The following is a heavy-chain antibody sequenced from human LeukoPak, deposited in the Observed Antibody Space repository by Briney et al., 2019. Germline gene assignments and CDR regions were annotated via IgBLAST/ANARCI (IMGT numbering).Heavy chain of an antibody. Sequence: ASVKVSCKASGYTFTGYYMHWVRQAPGQGLEWMGWINPNSGGTNYAQKFQGRVTMTRDTSISTVYMELSRLRSDDTAVYFCARPCRGGYVEDAFDIWGQGTMVTVSA. CDR1: GYTFTGYY. CDR2: INPNSGGT. J-gene: IGHJ3*02. CDR3: ARPCRGGYVEDAFDI. D-gene: IGHD2-2*01. V-gene: IGHV1-2*02.